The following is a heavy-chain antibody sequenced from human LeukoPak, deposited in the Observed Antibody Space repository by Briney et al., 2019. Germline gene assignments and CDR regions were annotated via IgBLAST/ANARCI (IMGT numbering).Heavy chain of an antibody. D-gene: IGHD6-13*01. J-gene: IGHJ3*02. CDR2: IYYSGST. V-gene: IGHV4-59*08. Sequence: SETLSLTCTVSSASISSYYWSWIRQPPGKGLEWIGYIYYSGSTNYNPSLKSRVTISVDMSKYQLSLRLTSVTAADTAVYYCARQYSNSWYEADGAFDIWGQGTMVTVSS. CDR1: SASISSYY. CDR3: ARQYSNSWYEADGAFDI.